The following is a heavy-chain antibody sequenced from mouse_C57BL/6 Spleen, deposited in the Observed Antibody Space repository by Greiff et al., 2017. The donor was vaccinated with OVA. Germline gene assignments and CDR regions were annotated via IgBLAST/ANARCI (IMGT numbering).Heavy chain of an antibody. CDR1: GFTFSSYA. V-gene: IGHV5-4*03. J-gene: IGHJ4*01. Sequence: EVKLQESGGGLVKPGGSLKLSCAASGFTFSSYAMSWVRQTPEKRLEWVATISDGGSYTYYPDNVKGRFTISRDNAKNNLYLQMSHLKSEDTAMYYCARAHEGYYAMDYWGQGTSVTVSS. CDR2: ISDGGSYT. CDR3: ARAHEGYYAMDY.